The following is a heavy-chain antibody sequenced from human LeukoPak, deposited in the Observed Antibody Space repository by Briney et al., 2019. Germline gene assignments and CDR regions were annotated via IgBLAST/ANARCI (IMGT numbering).Heavy chain of an antibody. D-gene: IGHD3-22*01. Sequence: ASVKVSCKASGYTFTIYYTHWVREAPGQGLEWMGIINPSGTSTSYPQNFQGRVTMTRDTSTSTVYMELSSLTSDDAAVYDCVRGASDTSGYYYVLDYWGQGTLVTVSS. J-gene: IGHJ4*02. V-gene: IGHV1-46*01. CDR2: INPSGTST. CDR1: GYTFTIYY. CDR3: VRGASDTSGYYYVLDY.